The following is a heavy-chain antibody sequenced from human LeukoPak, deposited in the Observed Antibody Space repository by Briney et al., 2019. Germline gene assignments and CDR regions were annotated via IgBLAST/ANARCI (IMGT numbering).Heavy chain of an antibody. J-gene: IGHJ1*01. CDR1: GFIFNNYA. Sequence: GGSLRLSCAGSGFIFNNYAMHWVRQPPGKGLEWVSGVSGSGGVTYHAESVKGRFTISRDNSKNTLHLQMNSLRAEDTAVYYCATFLAIVTARDSLYFQHWGQGTLVTVSS. CDR3: ATFLAIVTARDSLYFQH. V-gene: IGHV3-23*01. D-gene: IGHD3-3*02. CDR2: VSGSGGVT.